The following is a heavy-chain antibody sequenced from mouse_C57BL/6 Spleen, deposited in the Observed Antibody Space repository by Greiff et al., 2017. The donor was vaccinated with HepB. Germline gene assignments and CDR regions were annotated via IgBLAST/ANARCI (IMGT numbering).Heavy chain of an antibody. Sequence: EVQLVESGGGLVQPKGSLKLSCAASGFTFNTYAMHWVRQAPGKGLEWVARIRSKSSNYATYYADSVKDRFTISRDDSQSMLYLQMNNLKTEDTAIYYCVRGDSSGYWFAYWGQGTLVTVSA. CDR3: VRGDSSGYWFAY. CDR1: GFTFNTYA. CDR2: IRSKSSNYAT. D-gene: IGHD3-2*02. J-gene: IGHJ3*01. V-gene: IGHV10-3*01.